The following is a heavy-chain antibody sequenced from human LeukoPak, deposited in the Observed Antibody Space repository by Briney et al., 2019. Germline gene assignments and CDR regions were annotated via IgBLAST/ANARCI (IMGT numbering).Heavy chain of an antibody. V-gene: IGHV3-23*01. D-gene: IGHD4-17*01. CDR1: GFTFSNYA. CDR2: ITSEAIT. J-gene: IGHJ4*02. CDR3: AKDRSMTTVTPFDN. Sequence: GGSLRLSCAASGFTFSNYAMSWVRQAPGKGLEWVSTITSEAITLYAHSVKGRFTVSRDNSKNTVYLQMNSLRAEDTAVYYCAKDRSMTTVTPFDNWGQGTLVAVSS.